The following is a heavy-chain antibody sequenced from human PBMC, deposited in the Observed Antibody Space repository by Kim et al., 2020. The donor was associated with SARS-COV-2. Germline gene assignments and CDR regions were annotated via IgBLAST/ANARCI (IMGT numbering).Heavy chain of an antibody. Sequence: SVKVSCKASGGTLGSTYTVCWLRQAPGQGLEWMGGILPIFGTTNYAQRFQDRVTISADASTSTTYMELSGLRAEDTAVYYCARVLLSGAYHWFDVWGQGTLVTVSS. CDR3: ARVLLSGAYHWFDV. V-gene: IGHV1-69*13. D-gene: IGHD3-10*01. CDR2: ILPIFGTT. CDR1: GGTLGSTYT. J-gene: IGHJ5*02.